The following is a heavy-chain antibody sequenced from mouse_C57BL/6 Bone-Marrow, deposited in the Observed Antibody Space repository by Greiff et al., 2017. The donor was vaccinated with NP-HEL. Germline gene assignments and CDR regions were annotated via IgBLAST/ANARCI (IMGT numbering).Heavy chain of an antibody. CDR2: IYPGDGDT. V-gene: IGHV1-80*01. D-gene: IGHD1-1*01. CDR3: AILPYYYGSSPYYFDY. J-gene: IGHJ2*01. Sequence: VMLVESGAELVKPGASVKISCKASGYAFSSYWMNWVKQRPGKGLEWIGQIYPGDGDTNYNGKFKGKATLTADKSSSTAYMQLSSLTSEDSAVYFCAILPYYYGSSPYYFDYWGQGTTLTVSS. CDR1: GYAFSSYW.